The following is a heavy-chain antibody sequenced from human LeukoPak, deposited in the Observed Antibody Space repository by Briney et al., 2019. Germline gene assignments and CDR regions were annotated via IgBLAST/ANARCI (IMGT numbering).Heavy chain of an antibody. Sequence: GGSLRLSCAASGFTFSSYAMSWVRQAPGKGLEWISGISGSGASTYYADSVTGRFTISRDNSRNTLYLQMNSLRGDDTAVYYCAKDVGKWESLHFFDYWGQGTLATVSS. CDR1: GFTFSSYA. V-gene: IGHV3-23*01. CDR2: ISGSGAST. CDR3: AKDVGKWESLHFFDY. D-gene: IGHD1-26*01. J-gene: IGHJ4*02.